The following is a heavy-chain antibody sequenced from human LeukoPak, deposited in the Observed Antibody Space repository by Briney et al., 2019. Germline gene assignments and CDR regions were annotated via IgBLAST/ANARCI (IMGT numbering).Heavy chain of an antibody. V-gene: IGHV3-21*01. CDR2: ISGSADYI. Sequence: PGGSLRLSCAASGFTFSSFNMNWVRQAPGKGLEWVSSISGSADYIYQADSVKGRFTISRDNAKNSLYLQMNSLRAEDTAVYYCARGPLSGWYYFDYWGQGTLVTVSS. J-gene: IGHJ4*02. CDR3: ARGPLSGWYYFDY. CDR1: GFTFSSFN. D-gene: IGHD6-19*01.